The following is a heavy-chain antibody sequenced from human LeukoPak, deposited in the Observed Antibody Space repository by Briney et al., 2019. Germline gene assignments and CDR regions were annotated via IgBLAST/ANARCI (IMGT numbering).Heavy chain of an antibody. D-gene: IGHD3-10*01. CDR3: ARGRGVLLWFGESPPPRGYFDY. V-gene: IGHV4-34*01. J-gene: IGHJ4*02. Sequence: SETLSLTCAVYGGSFSGYYWSWIRHPPGKGLEWSGEINHRGSTIYNPSLKSRVTISVDTSKNQFSLKLSSVPAADTAVYYCARGRGVLLWFGESPPPRGYFDYWGQGTLVTVSS. CDR2: INHRGST. CDR1: GGSFSGYY.